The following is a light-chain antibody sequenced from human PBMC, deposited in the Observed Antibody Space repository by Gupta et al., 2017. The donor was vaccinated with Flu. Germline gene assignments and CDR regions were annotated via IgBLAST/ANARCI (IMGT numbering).Light chain of an antibody. CDR2: KSS. V-gene: IGKV1-5*03. CDR1: QSIGPW. Sequence: PSTRSGAVGDRVTVMCRASQSIGPWLAGYQQKPGKAPNLLIYKSSILESGVPSRFRGDGSGTEFTLTINSLQPGDFATYFCQQYVGYPYTFGQGTKVEIK. J-gene: IGKJ2*01. CDR3: QQYVGYPYT.